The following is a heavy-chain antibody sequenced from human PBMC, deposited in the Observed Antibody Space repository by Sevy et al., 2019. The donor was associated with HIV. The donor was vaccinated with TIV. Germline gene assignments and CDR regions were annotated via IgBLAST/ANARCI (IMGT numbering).Heavy chain of an antibody. D-gene: IGHD4-17*01. CDR2: IRTKANTYAT. CDR1: GFTFSGSA. Sequence: GGSLRLSCAVSGFTFSGSAMHWVRQASGKGLEWVGRIRTKANTYATAYAASVGGRFTISRDDSKNTAYLQMNSLKTEDTAVYYCTSGHLRFYFDYWGQGTLVTVSS. V-gene: IGHV3-73*01. CDR3: TSGHLRFYFDY. J-gene: IGHJ4*02.